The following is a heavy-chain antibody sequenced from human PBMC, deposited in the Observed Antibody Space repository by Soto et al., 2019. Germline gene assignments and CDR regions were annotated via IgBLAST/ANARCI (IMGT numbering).Heavy chain of an antibody. V-gene: IGHV3-7*03. CDR2: IKQDGSEK. CDR1: GFTFSSYW. Sequence: EVQLVESGGGLVQPGGSLRLSCAASGFTFSSYWMSWVRQAPGKGLEWVANIKQDGSEKYYVDSVKGRFTISRDNAKNSLYLLMNSLRAEDTAVYYCARDSDDYYYYGMDVWGQGTTVTVSS. CDR3: ARDSDDYYYYGMDV. J-gene: IGHJ6*02.